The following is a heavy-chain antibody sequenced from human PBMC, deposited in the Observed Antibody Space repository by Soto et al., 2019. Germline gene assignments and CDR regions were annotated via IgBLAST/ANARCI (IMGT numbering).Heavy chain of an antibody. Sequence: SGESLKISCKGSGHIFSNYWIGWVRQMPGKGLEWMGIIYPGDSDTRYSPSFQGQVTITVDKSLNTAYLQWSRLKASDTAMYYCARQRLWGTSGYYYFENWGQGTLVTVSS. CDR3: ARQRLWGTSGYYYFEN. J-gene: IGHJ4*02. V-gene: IGHV5-51*01. D-gene: IGHD3-22*01. CDR2: IYPGDSDT. CDR1: GHIFSNYW.